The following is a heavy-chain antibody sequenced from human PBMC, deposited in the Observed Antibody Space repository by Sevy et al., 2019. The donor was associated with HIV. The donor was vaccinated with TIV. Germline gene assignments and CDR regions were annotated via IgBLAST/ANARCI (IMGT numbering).Heavy chain of an antibody. CDR3: ARGPKPLRSDYGESRGVGYYFDS. V-gene: IGHV4-34*01. Sequence: KQSQTLSLTCAVYGESFSNYYWSWIRLSPGKGLESIGEIDHSGRSDYNPSLKSRVTMSVDTSKNQFSLKLTSVTAADTAVYYCARGPKPLRSDYGESRGVGYYFDSWGQGTLVTVSS. CDR1: GESFSNYY. D-gene: IGHD4-17*01. CDR2: IDHSGRS. J-gene: IGHJ4*02.